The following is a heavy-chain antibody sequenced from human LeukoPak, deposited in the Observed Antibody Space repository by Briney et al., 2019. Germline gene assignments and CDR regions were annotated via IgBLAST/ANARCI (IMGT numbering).Heavy chain of an antibody. CDR3: ARTTRYYDSSGCFDF. V-gene: IGHV4-59*08. D-gene: IGHD3-22*01. Sequence: SETLCLTCTVSGGSISSYYWSWIRQPPGKGLEWIAYIYYSGSTNYNPSLKSRVTISVDTSKNQFSLKMSSVTAADTAVYYCARTTRYYDSSGCFDFWGQGTLVTVSS. CDR2: IYYSGST. CDR1: GGSISSYY. J-gene: IGHJ4*02.